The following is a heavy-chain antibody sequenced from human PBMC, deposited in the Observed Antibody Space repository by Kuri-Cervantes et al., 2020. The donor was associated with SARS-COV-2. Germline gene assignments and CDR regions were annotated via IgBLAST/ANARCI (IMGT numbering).Heavy chain of an antibody. J-gene: IGHJ6*02. D-gene: IGHD3-10*01. CDR2: ISSSSSYI. V-gene: IGHV3-21*01. CDR1: GFTFSSYS. CDR3: ARDGWFGELNFHYYGMDV. Sequence: GGSLRLSCAASGFTFSSYSMNWVRQAPGKGLEWVSSISSSSSYIYYADSVKGRFTISRDNAKNSLYLQMNSLRAEDTAVYYCARDGWFGELNFHYYGMDVWGQGTTVTVSS.